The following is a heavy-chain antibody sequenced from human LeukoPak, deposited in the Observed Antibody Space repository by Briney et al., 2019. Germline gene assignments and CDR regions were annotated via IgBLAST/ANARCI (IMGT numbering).Heavy chain of an antibody. J-gene: IGHJ6*03. CDR3: ATSPPGAGYYYYYYMDV. D-gene: IGHD6-6*01. Sequence: PGGSLRLSCAASVFTFSDHYMSWIRRAPGKGVECFSYIRKCGSTIYYADSVKGRFTISRDNAKNSPYLQMNSLRAEDTAVYYCATSPPGAGYYYYYYMDVWGKGTTVTVSS. CDR2: IRKCGSTI. V-gene: IGHV3-11*01. CDR1: VFTFSDHY.